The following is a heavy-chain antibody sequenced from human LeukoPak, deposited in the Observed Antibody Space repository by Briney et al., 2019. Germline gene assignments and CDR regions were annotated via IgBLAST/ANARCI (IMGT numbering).Heavy chain of an antibody. D-gene: IGHD6-13*01. J-gene: IGHJ4*02. CDR1: GVTLIGYH. CDR3: ARGIAAAGSPCDY. CDR2: INPNSGGT. Sequence: ASVKVSCKAFGVTLIGYHMHWVRQAPGRRPEWMGWINPNSGGTNYAQKFQGRVTMTRDTSISTAYMELSRLRSDDTAVYYCARGIAAAGSPCDYWGQGTLVTVSS. V-gene: IGHV1-2*02.